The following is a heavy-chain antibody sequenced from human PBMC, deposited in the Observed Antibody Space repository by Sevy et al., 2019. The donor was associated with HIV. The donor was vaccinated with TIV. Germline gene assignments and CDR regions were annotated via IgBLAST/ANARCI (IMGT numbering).Heavy chain of an antibody. CDR1: GFTFTTYN. Sequence: GGSLRLSCAPSGFTFTTYNMNWVRQAPGKGLEWVSYISISSGTIYYVDAVKGRFTISRDNAKNSLYLQMNSLRDEDTAVYYCATGGRDGYNYWGQGTLVTVSS. J-gene: IGHJ4*02. V-gene: IGHV3-48*02. D-gene: IGHD5-12*01. CDR3: ATGGRDGYNY. CDR2: ISISSGTI.